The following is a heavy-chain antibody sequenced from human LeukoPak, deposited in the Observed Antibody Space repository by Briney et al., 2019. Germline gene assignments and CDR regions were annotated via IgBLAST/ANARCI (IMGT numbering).Heavy chain of an antibody. CDR1: VSTFSVYY. Sequence: ASVKVSCKASVSTFSVYYMHWVRQAPEQGLEWMGWSNPNSGGTNYAQKFQGRVTMTRDRSTSTAYLELRRMRSDDTDVYYCARSNYYGSGRLDYWGQGTLVTVSS. CDR3: ARSNYYGSGRLDY. V-gene: IGHV1-2*02. D-gene: IGHD3-10*01. CDR2: SNPNSGGT. J-gene: IGHJ4*02.